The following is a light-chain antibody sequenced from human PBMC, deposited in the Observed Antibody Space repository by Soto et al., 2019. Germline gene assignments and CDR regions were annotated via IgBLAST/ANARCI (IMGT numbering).Light chain of an antibody. V-gene: IGKV4-1*01. Sequence: DIVLTPSPDSLAVSLGERATINCKSSQSVLYSSNNKNYLAWYQQKPGQPPKLLIFWASTRESGVPDRFSGSGSGADFTLTVSSLQAEDMAVYYCQQYYSAPFTFGGGTKVEIK. CDR2: WAS. CDR3: QQYYSAPFT. J-gene: IGKJ4*01. CDR1: QSVLYSSNNKNY.